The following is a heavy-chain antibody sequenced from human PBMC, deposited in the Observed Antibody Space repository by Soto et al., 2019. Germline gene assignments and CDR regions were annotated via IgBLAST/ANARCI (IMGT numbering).Heavy chain of an antibody. D-gene: IGHD3-3*02. CDR3: TTDRPFAGYMDV. Sequence: GGSLILSCAASGFTFINSWMSWVRQAPGKGLEWVGRIKSKTDGGTTDYAAPVKGRFTISRDDSKNTLYLQMNSLKTEDTAVYYCTTDRPFAGYMDVWGKGTTVSVSS. V-gene: IGHV3-15*01. J-gene: IGHJ6*03. CDR1: GFTFINSW. CDR2: IKSKTDGGTT.